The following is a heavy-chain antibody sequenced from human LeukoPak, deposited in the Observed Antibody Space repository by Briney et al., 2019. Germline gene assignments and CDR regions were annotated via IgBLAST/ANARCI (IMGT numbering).Heavy chain of an antibody. V-gene: IGHV3-13*01. CDR1: GFTFSDYD. CDR2: IGTVGDT. D-gene: IGHD3-16*01. J-gene: IGHJ3*02. Sequence: GGSLRLSCAASGFTFSDYDMHWVRQVTGRGLEWVSTIGTVGDTYHRDSVKGRFTISRENANNSLYLQMNSLRGGDTAVYYCARFGPDAFDIWGPGTMVTVSS. CDR3: ARFGPDAFDI.